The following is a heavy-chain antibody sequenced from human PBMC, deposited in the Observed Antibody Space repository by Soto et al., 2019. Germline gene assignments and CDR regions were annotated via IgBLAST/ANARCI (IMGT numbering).Heavy chain of an antibody. D-gene: IGHD6-13*01. J-gene: IGHJ3*02. CDR2: ILSDGINK. CDR1: GFTFSNYA. Sequence: QVQLVESGGGVVQPGRSLRLSCAASGFTFSNYAMHWVRQAPGKGLEWVAAILSDGINKYSADSVKGRFTISRDNSKNTLYLQMNSLRPEDTAVYYCAIIATSGGGDAFDIWCQGTMVTVAS. CDR3: AIIATSGGGDAFDI. V-gene: IGHV3-30-3*01.